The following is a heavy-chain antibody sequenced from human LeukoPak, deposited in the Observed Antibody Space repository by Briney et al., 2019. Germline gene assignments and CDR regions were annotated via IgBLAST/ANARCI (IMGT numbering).Heavy chain of an antibody. J-gene: IGHJ3*02. D-gene: IGHD3-22*01. Sequence: GESLKISCKGSGYSFTSYWIGWVRQMPGKGLEWMGIIYPGDSDTRYSPSFQGQVTISADKSISTAYLQWSSLKASDTAMYYCARVDSSGYQYDAFDIWGQGTMVTVSS. V-gene: IGHV5-51*01. CDR3: ARVDSSGYQYDAFDI. CDR2: IYPGDSDT. CDR1: GYSFTSYW.